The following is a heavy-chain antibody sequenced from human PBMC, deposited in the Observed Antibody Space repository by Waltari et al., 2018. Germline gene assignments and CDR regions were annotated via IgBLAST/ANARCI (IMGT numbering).Heavy chain of an antibody. Sequence: QVQLQESGPGLVKPPATLSLTCDVSGYSRKSGFYWGGIRQHPGKGLGWIATIDHDGNTFDNPSLTSRVTTSVDTAKNQVSLKLKSVTAADAAVYYCTRQVLGYCTSAACRRLESWGQGTLVTVSS. CDR3: TRQVLGYCTSAACRRLES. J-gene: IGHJ4*02. CDR2: IDHDGNT. V-gene: IGHV4-38-2*01. CDR1: GYSRKSGFY. D-gene: IGHD2-2*03.